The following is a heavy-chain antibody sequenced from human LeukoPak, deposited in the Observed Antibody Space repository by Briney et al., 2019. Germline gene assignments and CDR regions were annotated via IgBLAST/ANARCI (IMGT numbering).Heavy chain of an antibody. CDR3: ASDGSGSSNFDY. V-gene: IGHV1-69*13. Sequence: GASVKVSCKASGGTFSSYAISWVRQAPGQGLEWMGGIIPIFGTANYAQKFQGRVTITADESTSTAYMELSSLRSEDTAVYYCASDGSGSSNFDYWGQGTLVTVSS. D-gene: IGHD3-10*01. CDR2: IIPIFGTA. J-gene: IGHJ4*02. CDR1: GGTFSSYA.